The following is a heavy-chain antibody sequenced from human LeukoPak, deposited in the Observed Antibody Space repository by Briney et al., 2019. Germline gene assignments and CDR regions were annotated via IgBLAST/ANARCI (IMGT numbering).Heavy chain of an antibody. V-gene: IGHV3-33*08. CDR1: GFTFSSYP. Sequence: GGSLRLSCAASGFTFSSYPMHWVRQAPGKGLEWVAVIWHDGSNKYYADSVKGRFTISRDNSKNTLYLQMNSLRAEDTAVYYCARDHADPYYFDYWGQGTLVTVSS. J-gene: IGHJ4*02. CDR2: IWHDGSNK. CDR3: ARDHADPYYFDY.